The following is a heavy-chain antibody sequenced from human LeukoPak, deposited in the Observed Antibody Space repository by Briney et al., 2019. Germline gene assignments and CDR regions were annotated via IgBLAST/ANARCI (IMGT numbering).Heavy chain of an antibody. CDR3: ARRQFYYYGMDV. Sequence: PGGSLRLSCSASGFAFSSSPMHWVRQAPGKTLEYVSPISSDGRNAYYADSVKGRFTISRDNAKNSLYQKMNSLRAEDTAVYYCARRQFYYYGMDVWGRGTTVTVSS. V-gene: IGHV3-64*04. D-gene: IGHD5-24*01. CDR1: GFAFSSSP. J-gene: IGHJ6*02. CDR2: ISSDGRNA.